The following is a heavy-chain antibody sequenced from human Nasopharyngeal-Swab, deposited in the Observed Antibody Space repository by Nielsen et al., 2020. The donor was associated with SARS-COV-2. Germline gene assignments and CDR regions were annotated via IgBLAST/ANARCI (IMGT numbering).Heavy chain of an antibody. CDR1: GFTFSSYS. CDR2: ISSSSSTI. J-gene: IGHJ5*02. V-gene: IGHV3-48*04. Sequence: GESLKISCAASGFTFSSYSMNWVRQAPGKGLEWVSYISSSSSTIYCADSVKGRFTISRDNAKNSLYLQMNSLRAEDTAVYYCARDYYYDSSGYYPWFDPWGQGTLVTVSS. D-gene: IGHD3-22*01. CDR3: ARDYYYDSSGYYPWFDP.